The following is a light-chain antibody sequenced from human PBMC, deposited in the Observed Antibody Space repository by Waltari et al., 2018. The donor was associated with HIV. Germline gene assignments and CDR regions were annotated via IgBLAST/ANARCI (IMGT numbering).Light chain of an antibody. Sequence: DIQMTHSPSSLSASVGHRVTITCRASQSISSYVTWYQQKPGKAPKLLIYAASSLQSGVPSRFSGSGSRKDFTLTISSLQAEDFATYYWQQSDSTPPTFGQGTKVEIK. CDR1: QSISSY. J-gene: IGKJ1*01. CDR3: QQSDSTPPT. CDR2: AAS. V-gene: IGKV1-39*01.